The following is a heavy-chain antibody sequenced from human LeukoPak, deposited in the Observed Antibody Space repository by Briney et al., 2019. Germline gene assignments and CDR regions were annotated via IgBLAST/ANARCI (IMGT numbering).Heavy chain of an antibody. CDR3: AKKFVGITVIAGDYFDY. CDR1: GFTFSSHA. V-gene: IGHV3-23*01. D-gene: IGHD2-21*01. J-gene: IGHJ4*02. Sequence: GGSLRLSCVGSGFTFSSHAMSWVRQAPEKGLEWVSGIYESGQTTHYADSVKGRFSISRDNSKNTVYLQMNSLRAEDTAVYYCAKKFVGITVIAGDYFDYWGQGTLVTVSS. CDR2: IYESGQTT.